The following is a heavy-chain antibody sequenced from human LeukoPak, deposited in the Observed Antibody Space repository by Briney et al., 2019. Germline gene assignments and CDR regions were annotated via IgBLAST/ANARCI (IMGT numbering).Heavy chain of an antibody. D-gene: IGHD3-22*01. CDR1: GGSISSYY. Sequence: SETLSLTCTVSGGSISSYYWSWIRQPAGKGLEWIGRIYTSGSTNYNPSLKSRVTMSVDTSKNQFSLKLISVTAADTAVYYCARVRRRYYDSSGLYYFDYWGQGTLVTVSS. V-gene: IGHV4-4*07. CDR3: ARVRRRYYDSSGLYYFDY. J-gene: IGHJ4*02. CDR2: IYTSGST.